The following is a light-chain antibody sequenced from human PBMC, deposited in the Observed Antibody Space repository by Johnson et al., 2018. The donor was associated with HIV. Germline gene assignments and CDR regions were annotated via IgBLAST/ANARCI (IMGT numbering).Light chain of an antibody. CDR1: SSNIGNNY. CDR3: GTWDSSLSVYV. V-gene: IGLV1-51*01. J-gene: IGLJ1*01. Sequence: QSVLTQPPSVSAAPGQKVTISCSGSSSNIGNNYVSWYQHLPGTAPKLLIYDNNKRPSGITDRFSGSTSGTSATLGITGLQTGDEAHYYCGTWDSSLSVYVFGTGTKFTVL. CDR2: DNN.